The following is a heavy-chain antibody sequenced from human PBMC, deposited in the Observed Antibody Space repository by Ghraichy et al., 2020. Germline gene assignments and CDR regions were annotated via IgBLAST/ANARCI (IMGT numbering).Heavy chain of an antibody. D-gene: IGHD3-10*01. Sequence: SETLSLTCTVSGGSISSGSYYWSWIRQPAGKGLEWIGRIYTSGSTNYNPSLKSRVTISVDTSKNQFSLKLSSVTAAATAVYYCARYMVRGAGAFDIWGQGTMVTVSS. J-gene: IGHJ3*02. CDR2: IYTSGST. V-gene: IGHV4-61*02. CDR1: GGSISSGSYY. CDR3: ARYMVRGAGAFDI.